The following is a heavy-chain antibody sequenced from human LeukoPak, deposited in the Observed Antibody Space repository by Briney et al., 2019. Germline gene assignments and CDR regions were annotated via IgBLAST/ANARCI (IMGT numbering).Heavy chain of an antibody. CDR2: IYTSGST. D-gene: IGHD6-13*01. CDR3: ASSAAAGTSGWFDP. CDR1: GGSISSYY. Sequence: SETLSLTCTVSGGSISSYYWSWIRQPAGKGLEWIGRIYTSGSTNYNPSLKSRATMPVDTSKNQFSLTLSSVTAADTAVYYCASSAAAGTSGWFDPWGQGTLVTVSS. J-gene: IGHJ5*02. V-gene: IGHV4-4*07.